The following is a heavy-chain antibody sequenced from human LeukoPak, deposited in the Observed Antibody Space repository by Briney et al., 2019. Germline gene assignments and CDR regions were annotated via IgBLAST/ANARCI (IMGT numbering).Heavy chain of an antibody. J-gene: IGHJ4*02. V-gene: IGHV3-21*01. Sequence: PGGSLRLSRAASGFSFSRYAMNWVRQAPGKGLEWVSLISSTGTYTYYADSVKGRFTISRDNAKNSLILYMSNLRVEDTAVYYCAREMSGSRMTYWGQGTQVTVSS. CDR3: AREMSGSRMTY. CDR2: ISSTGTYT. D-gene: IGHD3-10*01. CDR1: GFSFSRYA.